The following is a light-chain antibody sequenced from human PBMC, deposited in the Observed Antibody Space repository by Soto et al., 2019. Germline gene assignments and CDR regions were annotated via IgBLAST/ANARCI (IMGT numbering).Light chain of an antibody. CDR3: SSFTTSDTYV. Sequence: QSVLTQPPSVSGSPGQSVAISCTGASSDIGSYDRVSWYHQPPGTAPKLIIYDVSNRPSGVPDRFSGAKSGNTASLTISGLQAEDEADYYCSSFTTSDTYVFGTGTKLTVL. CDR1: SSDIGSYDR. J-gene: IGLJ1*01. V-gene: IGLV2-18*02. CDR2: DVS.